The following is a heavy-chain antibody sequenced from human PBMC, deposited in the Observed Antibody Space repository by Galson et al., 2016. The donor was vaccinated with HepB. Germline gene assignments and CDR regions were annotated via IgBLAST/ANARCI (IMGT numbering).Heavy chain of an antibody. V-gene: IGHV3-30-3*01. J-gene: IGHJ3*02. D-gene: IGHD4-11*01. CDR2: ISYDGSSH. Sequence: SLRLSCAASGFGFKDYAMHWVRQAPGKGLEWVATISYDGSSHLYVDSVKGRFTISRDNAKNSLYLEMNSLRAEDTALYFCARVPVDYRIAFDIWGQGTMVTVSS. CDR3: ARVPVDYRIAFDI. CDR1: GFGFKDYA.